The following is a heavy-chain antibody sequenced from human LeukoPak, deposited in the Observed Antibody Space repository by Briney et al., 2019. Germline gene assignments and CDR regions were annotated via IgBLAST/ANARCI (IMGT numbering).Heavy chain of an antibody. CDR3: ARGRGGYSNSSPVSHYYYYYYMDV. J-gene: IGHJ6*03. Sequence: PSETLSLTCAVYGGSFSGYYWSWIRQPPGKGLEWIGEINHSGSTNYNPSLKSRVTISVDTSKNQFSLKLSSVTAADTAVYYCARGRGGYSNSSPVSHYYYYYYMDVWGKGTTVTVSS. CDR2: INHSGST. V-gene: IGHV4-34*01. CDR1: GGSFSGYY. D-gene: IGHD6-6*01.